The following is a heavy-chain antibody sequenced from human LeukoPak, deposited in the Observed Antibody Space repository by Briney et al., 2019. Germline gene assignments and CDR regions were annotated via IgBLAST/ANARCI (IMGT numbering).Heavy chain of an antibody. CDR1: GFTFSSYW. CDR2: IKQDGSEK. J-gene: IGHJ5*02. Sequence: GGSLRLSCAASGFTFSSYWMSWVRQAPGKGLEWVANIKQDGSEKYYVDSVKGRFTISRDNAKNSLYLQMNSLRAEDTAVYYCARGVWGQLNWFDPWGQGTLVTVSS. D-gene: IGHD3-16*01. CDR3: ARGVWGQLNWFDP. V-gene: IGHV3-7*01.